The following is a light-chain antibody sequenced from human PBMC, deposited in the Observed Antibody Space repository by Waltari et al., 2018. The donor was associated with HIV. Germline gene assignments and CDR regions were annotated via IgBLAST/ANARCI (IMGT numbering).Light chain of an antibody. V-gene: IGLV6-57*01. CDR1: SGSIASNY. CDR2: KDD. Sequence: NFMLTQPHSVSESPGKTVTISCTRSSGSIASNYVQWYQQRPGSSPTTVIYKDDQRPSGVHDRFSGSVDSSSNSDSLTNSRLRSEDEADYYCQCYDDENAVLFGGGTELTVL. J-gene: IGLJ2*01. CDR3: QCYDDENAVL.